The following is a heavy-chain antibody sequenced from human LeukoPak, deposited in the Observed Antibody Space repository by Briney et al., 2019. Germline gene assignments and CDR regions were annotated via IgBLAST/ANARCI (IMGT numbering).Heavy chain of an antibody. CDR2: ISSSGSTI. V-gene: IGHV3-48*03. CDR1: GFTFSSYE. CDR3: AKDGPPQAYYDFWSGYYAPEIPFDY. Sequence: PGGSPRLSCAASGFTFSSYEMNWVRQAPGKGLEWVSYISSSGSTIYYADSVKGRFTISRDNAKNSLYLQMNSLRAEDTAVYYCAKDGPPQAYYDFWSGYYAPEIPFDYWGQGTLVTVSS. J-gene: IGHJ4*02. D-gene: IGHD3-3*01.